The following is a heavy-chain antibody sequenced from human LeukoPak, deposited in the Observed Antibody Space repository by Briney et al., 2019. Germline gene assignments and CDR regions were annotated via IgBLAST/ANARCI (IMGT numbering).Heavy chain of an antibody. V-gene: IGHV5-10-1*01. CDR2: IDPSDSYT. CDR1: GYSFTSYW. J-gene: IGHJ4*02. Sequence: GESLKISCKGSGYSFTSYWISWVRQMPGKGLEWMGRIDPSDSYTNYSPSFQGHVTISADKSISTAYLQWSSLKASDTAMYYCVRPMGELPHYYFDFWGQGTLVTVSS. D-gene: IGHD1-26*01. CDR3: VRPMGELPHYYFDF.